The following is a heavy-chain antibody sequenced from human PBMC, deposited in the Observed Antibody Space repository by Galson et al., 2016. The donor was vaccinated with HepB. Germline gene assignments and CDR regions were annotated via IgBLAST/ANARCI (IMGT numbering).Heavy chain of an antibody. V-gene: IGHV3-23*01. CDR1: GFTFNNHA. CDR2: ISGSGVSK. D-gene: IGHD1-26*01. Sequence: SLRLSCADSGFTFNNHAMSWVRQAPGRGLEWVSAISGSGVSKYYADFVTGRFTISRDNSKNTLYLEMNSLRAEDTAIYYCAQDPNTVARATKYFHRWGQGTRVTVAS. J-gene: IGHJ1*01. CDR3: AQDPNTVARATKYFHR.